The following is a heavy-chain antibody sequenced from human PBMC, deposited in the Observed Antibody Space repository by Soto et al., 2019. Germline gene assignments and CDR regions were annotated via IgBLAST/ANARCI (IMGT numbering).Heavy chain of an antibody. CDR1: GGSISSGGYY. CDR3: ARDQGYCSGGSCYWFDP. D-gene: IGHD2-15*01. Sequence: SETLSLTCTVSGGSISSGGYYWSWIRQHPGKGLEWIGYIYYSGSTYYNPSLKSRVTISVDTSKDQFSLKLSSVTAADTAVYYCARDQGYCSGGSCYWFDPWGQGTLVTVSS. J-gene: IGHJ5*02. V-gene: IGHV4-31*03. CDR2: IYYSGST.